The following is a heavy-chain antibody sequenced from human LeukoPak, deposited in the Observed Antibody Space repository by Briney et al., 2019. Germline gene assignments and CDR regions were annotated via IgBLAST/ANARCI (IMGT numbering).Heavy chain of an antibody. CDR2: INPNSGGT. CDR1: GYSFTRYA. J-gene: IGHJ1*01. CDR3: ARSTTPNENEYFEH. V-gene: IGHV1-2*02. D-gene: IGHD2/OR15-2a*01. Sequence: ASVKVSCKASGYSFTRYAVNWVRQAPGQGLEWMGWINPNSGGTNYIQKFQGRVTMTRGTSISTAYMELSRLRSDDTAVYYCARSTTPNENEYFEHWGQGTLVTVSS.